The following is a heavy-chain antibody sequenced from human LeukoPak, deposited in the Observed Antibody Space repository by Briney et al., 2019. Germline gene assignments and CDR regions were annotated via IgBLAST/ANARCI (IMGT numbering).Heavy chain of an antibody. V-gene: IGHV4-59*08. CDR2: IYYSGST. CDR3: ARSYYDILTGYPYYFDY. J-gene: IGHJ4*02. CDR1: GGSISSYY. Sequence: SETLSLTCTVSGGSISSYYWSWIRQPPGKGLEWIGYIYYSGSTNYNPSLKSRVTMSVDTSKNQFSLKLSSVTAADTAVYYCARSYYDILTGYPYYFDYWGQGTLVTVSS. D-gene: IGHD3-9*01.